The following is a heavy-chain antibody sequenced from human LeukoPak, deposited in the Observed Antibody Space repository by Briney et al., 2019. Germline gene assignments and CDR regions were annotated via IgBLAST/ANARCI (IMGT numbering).Heavy chain of an antibody. V-gene: IGHV4-34*01. Sequence: SETLSLTCAVYGGSFSGYHWSWIRQPPGKGLEWIGEINHSGSTNYNPSLKSRVTISVDTSKNQFSLKLSSVTAADTAVYYCARVGATGWGRAFDIWGQGTMVTVSS. J-gene: IGHJ3*02. D-gene: IGHD1-26*01. CDR2: INHSGST. CDR3: ARVGATGWGRAFDI. CDR1: GGSFSGYH.